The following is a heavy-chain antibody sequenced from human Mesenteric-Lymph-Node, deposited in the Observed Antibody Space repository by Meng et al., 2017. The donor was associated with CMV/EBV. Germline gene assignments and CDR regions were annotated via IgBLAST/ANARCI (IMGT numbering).Heavy chain of an antibody. CDR3: ARGPSYSSGFPDC. D-gene: IGHD6-19*01. V-gene: IGHV1-2*06. Sequence: QVQLVQSGAEVKKPGASVKVSCKASGYTFTGYYMHWVRQAPGQGLEWMGRINPNSGGTNYAQKFQGRVTMTRDTSISTAYMELSRLRSEDTAAYYCARGPSYSSGFPDCWGQGTLVTVSS. CDR2: INPNSGGT. CDR1: GYTFTGYY. J-gene: IGHJ4*02.